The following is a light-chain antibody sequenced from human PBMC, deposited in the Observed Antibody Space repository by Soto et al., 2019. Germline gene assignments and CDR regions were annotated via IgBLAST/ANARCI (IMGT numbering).Light chain of an antibody. V-gene: IGKV1-5*03. CDR3: QQYNSYPVT. J-gene: IGKJ2*01. CDR1: QSISSW. Sequence: DIQMTQSPSTLSASVGDRVTITCRASQSISSWLAWYQQKPGKAPKLLIYKASSLESGVPSRFSGSGSGTEFNLPISSLQPDDFDTYYCQQYNSYPVTFGQGTKLEIK. CDR2: KAS.